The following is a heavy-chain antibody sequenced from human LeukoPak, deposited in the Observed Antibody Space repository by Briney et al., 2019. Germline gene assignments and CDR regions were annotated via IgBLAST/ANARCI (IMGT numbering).Heavy chain of an antibody. D-gene: IGHD3-22*01. Sequence: SVKVSCKASGGTFSSYAISWVRQAPGQGLEWMGRIIPIFGTANYAQKFQGSGTITTDESTSTAYMELSSLRSEDTAVYYCASCPQTYYYESYFDYWGQGTLVTVSS. CDR1: GGTFSSYA. CDR2: IIPIFGTA. J-gene: IGHJ4*02. CDR3: ASCPQTYYYESYFDY. V-gene: IGHV1-69*05.